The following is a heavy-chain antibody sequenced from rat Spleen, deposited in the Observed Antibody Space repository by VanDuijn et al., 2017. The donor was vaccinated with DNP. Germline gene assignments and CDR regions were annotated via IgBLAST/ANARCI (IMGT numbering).Heavy chain of an antibody. CDR1: GFIFSDYN. CDR3: ARPDY. CDR2: ISYDGGRT. J-gene: IGHJ2*01. V-gene: IGHV5-7*01. Sequence: EVQLVESGGGLVQPGRSLKLSCAASGFIFSDYNMAWVRQAPKKGLEWVATISYDGGRTNYGDSVKGRFTISRDNAKSTLYLQMDSLRSEDTATYYCARPDYWGQGVMVTVSS.